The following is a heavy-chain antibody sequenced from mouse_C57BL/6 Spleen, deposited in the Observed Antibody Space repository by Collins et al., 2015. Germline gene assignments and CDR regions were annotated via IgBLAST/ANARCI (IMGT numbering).Heavy chain of an antibody. CDR1: GSTFSSYA. D-gene: IGHD1-1*01. V-gene: IGHV5-6-5*01. CDR2: ISSGGST. CDR3: ARGRETTPAWFAY. J-gene: IGHJ3*01. Sequence: EVKLVESGGGLVKPGGSLKLSCAASGSTFSSYAMSWVRQTPEKRLEWVASISSGGSTYYPDSVKGRFTISRDNARNILYLQMSSLRSEDTAMYYCARGRETTPAWFAYWGQGTLVTVSA.